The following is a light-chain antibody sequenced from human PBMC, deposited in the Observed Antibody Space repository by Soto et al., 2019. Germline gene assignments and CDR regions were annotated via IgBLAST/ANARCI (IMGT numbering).Light chain of an antibody. J-gene: IGLJ1*01. CDR1: SSDIGGYNY. Sequence: SVLTQPASVSGSPGQSITISCTGTSSDIGGYNYVSWYQQHPGKAPKLTIYDVSNRPSGVSNRFSGSKSGNTASLTISGLQAEDEADYYCSSYTSSSTYVFGTGTKVTVL. CDR3: SSYTSSSTYV. CDR2: DVS. V-gene: IGLV2-14*01.